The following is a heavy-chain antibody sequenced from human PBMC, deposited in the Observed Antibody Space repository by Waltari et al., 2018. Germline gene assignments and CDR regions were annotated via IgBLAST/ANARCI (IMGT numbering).Heavy chain of an antibody. J-gene: IGHJ3*02. Sequence: QVQLQESGPGLVKPSQTLSLTCTVSGCSISSGDYYWSWIRQPPGQGLEWIGYIYYSGSTYYNPSLKSRVTISVDTSKNQFSLKLSSVTAADTAVYYCAGGVCSSTSCYGDDAFDIWGQGTMVTVSS. CDR2: IYYSGST. V-gene: IGHV4-30-4*08. CDR3: AGGVCSSTSCYGDDAFDI. D-gene: IGHD2-2*01. CDR1: GCSISSGDYY.